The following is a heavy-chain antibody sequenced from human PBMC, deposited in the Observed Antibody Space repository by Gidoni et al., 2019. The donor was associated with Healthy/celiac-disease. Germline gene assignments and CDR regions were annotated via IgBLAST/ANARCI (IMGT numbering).Heavy chain of an antibody. Sequence: EVQLVESGGGLVQPGGSLRLYCAASGFTFSSYSMNWVRQAPGKGLEWVSYISSSSSTIYYADSVKGRFTISRDNAKNSLYLQMNSLRAEDTAVYYCARVWADWNDPRPMTHNWFDPWGQGTLVTVSS. CDR1: GFTFSSYS. CDR2: ISSSSSTI. CDR3: ARVWADWNDPRPMTHNWFDP. V-gene: IGHV3-48*01. D-gene: IGHD1-1*01. J-gene: IGHJ5*02.